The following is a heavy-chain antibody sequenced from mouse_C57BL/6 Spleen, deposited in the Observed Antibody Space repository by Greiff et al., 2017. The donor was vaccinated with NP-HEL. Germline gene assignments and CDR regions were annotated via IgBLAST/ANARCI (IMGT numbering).Heavy chain of an antibody. D-gene: IGHD1-1*01. J-gene: IGHJ2*01. V-gene: IGHV3-6*01. CDR2: ISYDGSN. CDR3: ATTVVAFDY. Sequence: EVKLQESGPGLVKPSQSLSLTCSVTGYSITSGYYWNWIRQFPGNKLEWMGYISYDGSNNYNPSLKNRISITRDTSKNQFFLKLNSVTTEDTATYYCATTVVAFDYWGQGTTLTVSS. CDR1: GYSITSGYY.